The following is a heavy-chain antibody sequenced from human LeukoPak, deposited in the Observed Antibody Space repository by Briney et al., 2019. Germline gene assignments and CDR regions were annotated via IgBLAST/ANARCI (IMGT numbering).Heavy chain of an antibody. V-gene: IGHV3-66*01. D-gene: IGHD3-16*01. CDR2: IYSGGGT. CDR3: VAYDAFDI. J-gene: IGHJ3*02. CDR1: GGSISSYY. Sequence: PSETLSLTCTVSGGSISSYYWSWVRQAPGKGLEWVSVIYSGGGTNYADSVKGRFTISRDKSKNTLYLQMNSLRAEDTAVYYCVAYDAFDIWGQGTMVTVSS.